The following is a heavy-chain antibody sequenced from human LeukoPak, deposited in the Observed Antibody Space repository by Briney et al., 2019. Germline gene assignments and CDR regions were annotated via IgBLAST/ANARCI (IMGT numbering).Heavy chain of an antibody. V-gene: IGHV3-11*01. CDR3: ARVEVRFLEWLRDPFYYGMDV. CDR1: GFTVSSNY. CDR2: ISSSGSTI. Sequence: NPGGSLRLSCAASGFTVSSNYMSWVRQAPGKGLEWVSYISSSGSTIYYADSVKGRFTISRDNAKNSLYLQMNSLRAEDTAVYYCARVEVRFLEWLRDPFYYGMDVWGQGTTVTVSS. J-gene: IGHJ6*02. D-gene: IGHD3-3*01.